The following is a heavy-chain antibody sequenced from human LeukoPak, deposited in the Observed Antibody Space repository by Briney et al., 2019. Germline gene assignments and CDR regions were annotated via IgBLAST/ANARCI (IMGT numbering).Heavy chain of an antibody. D-gene: IGHD6-13*01. CDR3: ARAYSSSWYFNWFDP. J-gene: IGHJ5*02. Sequence: SETLSLTCTVSGGSISSYYWSWIRQPPGKGLEWIGYIYHTGSTYYNPSLKSRVTISVDTSKNQFSLKLSSVTAADTAVYYCARAYSSSWYFNWFDPWGQGTLVTVSS. CDR2: IYHTGST. V-gene: IGHV4-59*08. CDR1: GGSISSYY.